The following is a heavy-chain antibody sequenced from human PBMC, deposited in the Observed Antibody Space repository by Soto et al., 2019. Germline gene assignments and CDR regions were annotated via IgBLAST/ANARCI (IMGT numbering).Heavy chain of an antibody. CDR3: ARDPAP. CDR2: IYNSGTT. CDR1: GGCITRGGCY. V-gene: IGHV4-31*03. Sequence: QVQLQESGPGLVKPSETLSLTCTVSGGCITRGGCYWSWIRQHPGKGLEWIGYIYNSGTTYYNPSLKSRVTISVDTSKNQFSLKLTSVTAADTAVYYCARDPAPWGQGTLVTVSS. J-gene: IGHJ5*02.